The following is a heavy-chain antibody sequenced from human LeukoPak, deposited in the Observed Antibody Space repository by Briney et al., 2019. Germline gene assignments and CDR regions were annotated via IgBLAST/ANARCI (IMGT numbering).Heavy chain of an antibody. CDR1: GGSFSGYY. D-gene: IGHD3-10*01. J-gene: IGHJ6*04. V-gene: IGHV4-34*01. Sequence: SETLSLTCAVYGGSFSGYYWSWVRQPPGKGLEWIGEINHSGSTNYNPSLKSRVTISVDTSKNQFSLKLSSVTAADTAVYYCAREVRGVSVDVWGKGPTVTVSS. CDR2: INHSGST. CDR3: AREVRGVSVDV.